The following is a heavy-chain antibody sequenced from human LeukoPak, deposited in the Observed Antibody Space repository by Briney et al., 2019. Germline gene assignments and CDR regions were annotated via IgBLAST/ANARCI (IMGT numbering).Heavy chain of an antibody. D-gene: IGHD3-10*01. CDR1: GGTFSSCA. J-gene: IGHJ5*02. V-gene: IGHV1-69*06. Sequence: SVKVSCKASGGTFSSCAISWVRQAPGQGLEWMGGIIPIFGTANYAQKFQGRGTITADKSTSTAYMELSSLRSEDTAVYYCARALLWFGELSNWFDPWGQGTLVTVSS. CDR3: ARALLWFGELSNWFDP. CDR2: IIPIFGTA.